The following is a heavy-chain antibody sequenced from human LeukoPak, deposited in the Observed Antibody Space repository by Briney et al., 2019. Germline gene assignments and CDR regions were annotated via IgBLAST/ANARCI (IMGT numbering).Heavy chain of an antibody. J-gene: IGHJ4*02. CDR2: IYYSGST. D-gene: IGHD6-13*01. Sequence: SETLSLTCTVSGGSISSSSYYWGWIRQPPGKGLEWIGSIYYSGSTYYNPSLKSRVTISVDTSKNQFSLKLNSVTAADTAVYYCARRRYGSSYEHDYWGQGTLVTVSS. CDR3: ARRRYGSSYEHDY. CDR1: GGSISSSSYY. V-gene: IGHV4-39*01.